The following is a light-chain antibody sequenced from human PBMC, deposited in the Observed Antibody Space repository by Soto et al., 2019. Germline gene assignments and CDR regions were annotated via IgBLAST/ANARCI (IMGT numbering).Light chain of an antibody. J-gene: IGLJ1*01. Sequence: QSVLTQPASVSGSPGQSITISCTGTSSDVGGYNSVSWYQQHPGKAPKLMIYDVSNRPSGVSNRFSGSKSGNTASLTISGLQTEDEADYYCSSYTSSSTLVVFGTGTKLTVL. CDR2: DVS. CDR1: SSDVGGYNS. CDR3: SSYTSSSTLVV. V-gene: IGLV2-14*01.